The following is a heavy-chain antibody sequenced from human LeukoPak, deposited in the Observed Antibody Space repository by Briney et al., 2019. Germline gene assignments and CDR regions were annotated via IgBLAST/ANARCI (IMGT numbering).Heavy chain of an antibody. J-gene: IGHJ4*02. CDR2: ISSSSSYI. V-gene: IGHV3-21*01. CDR1: GFTFSSYS. Sequence: GGSLRLSCAASGFTFSSYSMNWVRQAPGKGLEWVSSISSSSSYIYYADSVKGRFTISRDNAKNSLYLQMSSLRAEDTAVYYCARGGMVTIFGVADYWGQGTLVTVSS. D-gene: IGHD3-3*01. CDR3: ARGGMVTIFGVADY.